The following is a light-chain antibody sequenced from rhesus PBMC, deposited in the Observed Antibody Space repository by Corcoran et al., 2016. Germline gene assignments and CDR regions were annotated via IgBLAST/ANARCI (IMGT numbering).Light chain of an antibody. CDR3: SSYAGSNTFI. V-gene: IGLV2-32*02. J-gene: IGLJ1*01. CDR2: EVT. Sequence: QAALTQPRSVSGSPGQSVTISCTGTSSDIGGYNYVSWYQQHPGIAPKLMIYEVTKWPSGVSDRFSGSKSGNTASLTISGLQAEDEADYCCSSYAGSNTFIFGAGTRLTVL. CDR1: SSDIGGYNY.